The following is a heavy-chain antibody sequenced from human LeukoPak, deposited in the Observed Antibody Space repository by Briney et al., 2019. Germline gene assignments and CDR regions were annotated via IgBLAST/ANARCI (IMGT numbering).Heavy chain of an antibody. V-gene: IGHV1-69*13. CDR1: GGTFSSYA. J-gene: IGHJ4*02. CDR3: ARVDYGGNFDY. Sequence: GASVKVSCKASGGTFSSYAISWVRQAPGQGLEWMGGIIPIFGTANYAQKFQGRATITADESTSTAYMELSSLRSEDTAVYYCARVDYGGNFDYWGQGTLVTVSS. D-gene: IGHD4-23*01. CDR2: IIPIFGTA.